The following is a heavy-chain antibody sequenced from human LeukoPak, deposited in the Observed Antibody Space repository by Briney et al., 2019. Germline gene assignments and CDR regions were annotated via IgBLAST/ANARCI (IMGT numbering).Heavy chain of an antibody. CDR1: GFTFSSYA. D-gene: IGHD3-22*01. Sequence: PGGSLRLSCAASGFTFSSYAMSWVRQAPGKGLEWVSAISGSGGSTYYADFVRGRFTISRDNSKNTLYLQMNSLRAEDTAVYYCAISNYYSTNLDYWGQGTLVTVSS. V-gene: IGHV3-23*01. J-gene: IGHJ4*02. CDR2: ISGSGGST. CDR3: AISNYYSTNLDY.